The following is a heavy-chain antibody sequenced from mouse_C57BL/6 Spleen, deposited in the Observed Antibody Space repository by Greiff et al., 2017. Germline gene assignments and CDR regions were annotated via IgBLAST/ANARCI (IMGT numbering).Heavy chain of an antibody. CDR1: GYTFTDYN. Sequence: VQLQQSGPELVKPGASVKIPCKASGYTFTDYNMDWVKQSHGKSLEWIGDINPNNGGTIYNQKFKGKATLTVDKSSSTAYMERRSLTSEDTAVYYCAREANMAYRGYAMDYWGQGTSVTVAS. V-gene: IGHV1-18*01. J-gene: IGHJ4*01. D-gene: IGHD2-14*01. CDR3: AREANMAYRGYAMDY. CDR2: INPNNGGT.